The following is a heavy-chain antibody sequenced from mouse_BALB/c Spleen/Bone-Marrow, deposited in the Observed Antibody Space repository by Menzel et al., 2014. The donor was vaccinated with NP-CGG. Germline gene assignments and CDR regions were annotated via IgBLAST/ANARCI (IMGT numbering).Heavy chain of an antibody. CDR2: SRNKANDYTT. D-gene: IGHD2-4*01. V-gene: IGHV7-1*02. J-gene: IGHJ4*01. Sequence: DVMLVESGGGLVQPGGSLRLSCATSGFTFSDFYMEWVRQPPGKRLEWIAASRNKANDYTTEYSASVKSRFIVSRDTSQSILYLQMNALRAEDTAIYYCARDADYDYAMDYWGQGTSVTVSS. CDR1: GFTFSDFY. CDR3: ARDADYDYAMDY.